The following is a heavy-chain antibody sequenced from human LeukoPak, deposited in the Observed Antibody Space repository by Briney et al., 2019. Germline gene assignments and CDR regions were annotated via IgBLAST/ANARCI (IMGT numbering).Heavy chain of an antibody. D-gene: IGHD5-12*01. J-gene: IGHJ4*02. V-gene: IGHV3-21*01. CDR2: ISSSSSYI. CDR1: GFTFSSHS. Sequence: GGSLRLSCAASGFTFSSHSMNWVRQAPGKGLEWVSSISSSSSYIYYADSVKGRFTISRHNAKNSLYLQMNSLGAEDTAVYYCAREVRAYGGYSQSDYWGQGTLVTVSS. CDR3: AREVRAYGGYSQSDY.